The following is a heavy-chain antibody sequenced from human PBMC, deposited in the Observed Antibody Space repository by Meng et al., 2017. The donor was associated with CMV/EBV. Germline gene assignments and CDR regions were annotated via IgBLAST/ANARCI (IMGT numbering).Heavy chain of an antibody. CDR3: ARSRPRSTCSSTSCYGVDY. CDR1: GFTFSSYE. Sequence: GESLKISCAASGFTFSSYEMNWVRQAPGKGLEWVSYISSSGSTIYYADSVKGRFTISRDNAKNSLYLQMNSLRAEDTAVYYCARSRPRSTCSSTSCYGVDYWGQGTLVTVSS. D-gene: IGHD2-2*01. V-gene: IGHV3-48*03. J-gene: IGHJ4*02. CDR2: ISSSGSTI.